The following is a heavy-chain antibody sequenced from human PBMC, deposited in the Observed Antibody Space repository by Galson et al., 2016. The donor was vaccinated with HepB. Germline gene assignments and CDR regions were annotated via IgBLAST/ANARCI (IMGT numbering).Heavy chain of an antibody. Sequence: SLRLSCAASGFTFSNYGMHWVRQAPGKGLEWVAVISHDGSNNQDYGDPVKGRFTISRDNSKDTLYLQMNSLRADDTAVYYCAKDAASRYDDIWGGYLDWGQGTLVTVSS. V-gene: IGHV3-30*18. CDR3: AKDAASRYDDIWGGYLD. CDR2: ISHDGSNNQ. D-gene: IGHD3-16*02. CDR1: GFTFSNYG. J-gene: IGHJ4*02.